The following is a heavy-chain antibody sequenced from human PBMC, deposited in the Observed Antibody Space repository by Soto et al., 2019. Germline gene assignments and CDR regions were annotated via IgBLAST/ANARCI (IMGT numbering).Heavy chain of an antibody. CDR1: GFTFSSYA. Sequence: GGSLRLSCAASGFTFSSYAMSWVRQAPGKGLEWVSSISGSGGSTYYADSVKGRFTISRDNSKNTLYLQMNSLRAEDTAVYYCAKEFYGSGSLQVNFDYWGQGTLVTVSS. D-gene: IGHD3-10*01. CDR2: ISGSGGST. CDR3: AKEFYGSGSLQVNFDY. J-gene: IGHJ4*02. V-gene: IGHV3-23*01.